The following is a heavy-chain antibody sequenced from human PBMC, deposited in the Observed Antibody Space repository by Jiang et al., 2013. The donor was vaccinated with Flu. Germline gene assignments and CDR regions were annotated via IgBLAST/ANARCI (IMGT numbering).Heavy chain of an antibody. J-gene: IGHJ4*02. V-gene: IGHV4-59*01. CDR3: ARWLEPYYFDY. D-gene: IGHD1-1*01. CDR1: GDSISTYY. Sequence: LLKPSETLSLTCTVSGDSISTYYWSWIRQPPGKGLEWIGYIYYSGSTKYNPSLKSRVTISVDTSKNQFALKLSSVTAADTAVYYCARWLEPYYFDYWGQGTLVTVSS. CDR2: IYYSGST.